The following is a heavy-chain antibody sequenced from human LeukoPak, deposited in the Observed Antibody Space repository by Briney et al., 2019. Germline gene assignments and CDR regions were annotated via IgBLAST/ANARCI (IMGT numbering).Heavy chain of an antibody. CDR1: GGSISSSSYY. Sequence: SETLSLTFTVSGGSISSSSYYWGWIRQPPGKGLEWIGSIYYSGSTYYNPSLKSRVTISVDTSKNQFSLKLSSVTAADTAVYYCARHAVFFDYVWGSYRYAEFDYWGQGTLVTVSS. CDR3: ARHAVFFDYVWGSYRYAEFDY. V-gene: IGHV4-39*01. D-gene: IGHD3-16*02. J-gene: IGHJ4*02. CDR2: IYYSGST.